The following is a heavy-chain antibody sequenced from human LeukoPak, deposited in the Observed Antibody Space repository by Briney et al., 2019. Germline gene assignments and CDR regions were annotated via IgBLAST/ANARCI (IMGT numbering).Heavy chain of an antibody. CDR1: GGSIKRYY. V-gene: IGHV4-59*01. CDR2: IYYSGST. CDR3: ARARGITIFGVVIISGMDV. J-gene: IGHJ6*02. D-gene: IGHD3-3*01. Sequence: PSGALALPCPGSGGSIKRYYWRWVREPPGEGLGGVGDIYYSGSTNYNPSLKSRVTISVDTSKNQFSLKLSSVTAADTAVYYCARARGITIFGVVIISGMDVWGQGTTVTVSS.